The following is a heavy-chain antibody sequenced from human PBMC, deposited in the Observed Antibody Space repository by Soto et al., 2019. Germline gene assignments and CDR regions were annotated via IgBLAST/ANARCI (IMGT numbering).Heavy chain of an antibody. CDR3: NCRVAEFDP. D-gene: IGHD2-21*01. CDR2: ISSSSSYI. CDR1: GFIFNDYA. J-gene: IGHJ5*02. V-gene: IGHV3-21*01. Sequence: PGGSLRLSCVASGFIFNDYAMSWVRQAPGKGLEWVSSISSSSSYIYYADSVKGRFTISRDNAKNSLYLQMNSLRAEDTAVYYCNCRVAEFDPWGQGTLVTVSS.